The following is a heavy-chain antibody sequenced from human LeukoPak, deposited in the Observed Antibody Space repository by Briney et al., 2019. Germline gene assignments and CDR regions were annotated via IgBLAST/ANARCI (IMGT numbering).Heavy chain of an antibody. CDR2: IDPNSGGT. Sequence: ASVKVSCKASGYTFTGYYMHWVRQAPGQGLEWMGWIDPNSGGTNYAQKSQGRVTMTRDTSISTAYMELSRLRSDDTAVYYCARDPGIAARSVAANWFDPWGQGTLVTVSS. D-gene: IGHD6-6*01. CDR1: GYTFTGYY. CDR3: ARDPGIAARSVAANWFDP. J-gene: IGHJ5*02. V-gene: IGHV1-2*02.